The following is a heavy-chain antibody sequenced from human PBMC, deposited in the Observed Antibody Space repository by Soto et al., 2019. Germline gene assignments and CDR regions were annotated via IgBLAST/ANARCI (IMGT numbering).Heavy chain of an antibody. D-gene: IGHD1-7*01. Sequence: SLKISCKGSGYSFTSYWIGWVRQMSGKGLEWMGIIYPGDSDTRYSPSFQGQVTISADKSISTAYLQWSSLKASDTAMYYCARLYNWNYTSIYYYRVEDWGQGTPVT. V-gene: IGHV5-51*01. CDR3: ARLYNWNYTSIYYYRVED. CDR1: GYSFTSYW. CDR2: IYPGDSDT. J-gene: IGHJ6*02.